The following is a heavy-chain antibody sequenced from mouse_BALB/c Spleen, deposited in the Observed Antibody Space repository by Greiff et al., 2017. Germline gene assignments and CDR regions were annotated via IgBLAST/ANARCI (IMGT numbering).Heavy chain of an antibody. CDR1: GFTIKDTY. V-gene: IGHV14-3*02. J-gene: IGHJ4*01. Sequence: VQLQQSGAELVKPGASVKLSCTASGFTIKDTYMHWVRQRPEQGLEWIGRIDAAYGNTNYDPMFQGMSTITAHTSSNTAYLQLSRLTSEDTAVYCYVRGDYGYDAMDYWGQGTSVTVSS. CDR3: VRGDYGYDAMDY. CDR2: IDAAYGNT. D-gene: IGHD1-1*01.